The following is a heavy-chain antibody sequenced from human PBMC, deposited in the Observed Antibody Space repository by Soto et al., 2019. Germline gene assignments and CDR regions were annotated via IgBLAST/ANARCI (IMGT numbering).Heavy chain of an antibody. V-gene: IGHV1-18*01. Sequence: QVQLVQSGAEVKKPGASVKVSCTASGYTFTSYGISWVRQAPGQGLEWMGWISAYNGNTNYAQKLQCRVTMTTDTSTSTGDMELMSLRSEDTAVYYCARELPRRDGGSRGDYWGQGTLVTVSS. CDR2: ISAYNGNT. CDR1: GYTFTSYG. CDR3: ARELPRRDGGSRGDY. J-gene: IGHJ4*02. D-gene: IGHD2-15*01.